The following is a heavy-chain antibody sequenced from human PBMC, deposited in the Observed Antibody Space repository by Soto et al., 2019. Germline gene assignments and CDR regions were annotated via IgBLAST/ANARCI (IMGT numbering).Heavy chain of an antibody. CDR3: AKGSRQQLVGLGY. V-gene: IGHV3-30*18. Sequence: QVPLVESGGGVVQPGRSLRLSCAASGFTFSSYGMHWVRQAPGKGLEWVAVISYDGSNKYYADSVKGRFTISRDNSKNTLYLQMNSLRAEDTAVYYCAKGSRQQLVGLGYWGQGTLVTVSS. CDR1: GFTFSSYG. D-gene: IGHD6-13*01. J-gene: IGHJ4*02. CDR2: ISYDGSNK.